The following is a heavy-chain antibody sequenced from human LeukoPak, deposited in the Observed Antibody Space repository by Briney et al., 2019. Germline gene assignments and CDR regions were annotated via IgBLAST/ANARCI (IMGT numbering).Heavy chain of an antibody. Sequence: SVKVSCKASGGTFSSYAISWVRQAPGQGLEWMGGIIPIFGTANYAQKFQGRVTITADKSTSTAYMELSSLRSEDTAVYYCARRAADFRDNWFDPWGQGTLVTVSS. V-gene: IGHV1-69*06. CDR2: IIPIFGTA. D-gene: IGHD6-13*01. CDR1: GGTFSSYA. J-gene: IGHJ5*02. CDR3: ARRAADFRDNWFDP.